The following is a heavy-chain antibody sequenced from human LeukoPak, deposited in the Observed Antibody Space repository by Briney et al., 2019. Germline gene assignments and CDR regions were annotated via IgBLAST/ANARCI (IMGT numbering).Heavy chain of an antibody. V-gene: IGHV4-31*03. CDR1: GGSFSSGGYY. J-gene: IGHJ6*02. D-gene: IGHD4-17*01. Sequence: SETLSLTCTVSGGSFSSGGYYWSWIRQHPGKGLEWIGHIYYSGSTYYNPSLKSRVTISVDTSKNQFYLKLSSVTAADTAVYYCARGADVIRSGYYYGMDVWGQGTTVTVSS. CDR3: ARGADVIRSGYYYGMDV. CDR2: IYYSGST.